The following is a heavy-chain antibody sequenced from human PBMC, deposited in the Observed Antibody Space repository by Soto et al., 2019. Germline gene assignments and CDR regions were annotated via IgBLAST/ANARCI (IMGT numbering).Heavy chain of an antibody. V-gene: IGHV3-30-3*01. J-gene: IGHJ5*02. CDR3: ARDGSRFTWFDP. CDR2: ISYDGSNK. D-gene: IGHD1-26*01. CDR1: GFTFISYA. Sequence: QVHLVESGGGVVQPGRSLRLSCAGSGFTFISYAMHWVRQAPGKGLEWVAVISYDGSNKYYADSVKGRFTISRDNSKNTLYLQMNSLRAEYTAVYYCARDGSRFTWFDPLGQGTLVTVTS.